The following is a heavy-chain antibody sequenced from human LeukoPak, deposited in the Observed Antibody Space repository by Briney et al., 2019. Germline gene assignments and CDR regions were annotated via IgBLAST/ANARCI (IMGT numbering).Heavy chain of an antibody. CDR3: ARDLLRNSLCY. D-gene: IGHD4-23*01. CDR2: IIPILGIA. V-gene: IGHV1-69*04. J-gene: IGHJ4*02. CDR1: GGTFSSYT. Sequence: SVKVSCKASGGTFSSYTISWVRQAPGQGLEWMGRIIPILGIANYAQKFQGRVTITADKSTSTAYMELSSLGSEDTAVYYCARDLLRNSLCYWGQGTLVTVSS.